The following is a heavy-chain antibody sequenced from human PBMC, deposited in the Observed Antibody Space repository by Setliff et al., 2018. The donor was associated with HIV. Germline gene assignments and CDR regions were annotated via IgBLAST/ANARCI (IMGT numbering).Heavy chain of an antibody. CDR1: GYTFTAFG. D-gene: IGHD4-17*01. CDR3: AKDPSVTVTTI. J-gene: IGHJ3*02. Sequence: ASVKVSCKASGYTFTAFGMNWLRQAPGQGPEWMGWINTYNGNTNYAQKFQGRVTMTTDTSTSTVYMELRSLRSDDTAVYYCAKDPSVTVTTIWGQGTMVTVSS. V-gene: IGHV1-18*01. CDR2: INTYNGNT.